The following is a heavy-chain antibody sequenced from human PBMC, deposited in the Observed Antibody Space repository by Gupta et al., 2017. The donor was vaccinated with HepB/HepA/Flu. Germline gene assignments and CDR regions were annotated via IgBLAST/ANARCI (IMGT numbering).Heavy chain of an antibody. V-gene: IGHV4-39*01. J-gene: IGHJ6*03. Sequence: QLQLQESDPGLVKPSETLSLTCSVSGGPINTKNYHWGWIRQPPGKGLEWIGTVYYSGITNYNSSLKSRGTISIDTSKNQFSLSLRSVTAADTAVYYCARTATDYFYYYMDVWGKGTTVTVSS. CDR1: GGPINTKNYH. CDR3: ARTATDYFYYYMDV. CDR2: VYYSGIT.